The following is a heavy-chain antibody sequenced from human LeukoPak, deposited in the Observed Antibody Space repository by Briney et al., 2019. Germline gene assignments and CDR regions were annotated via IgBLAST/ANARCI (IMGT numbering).Heavy chain of an antibody. J-gene: IGHJ4*02. V-gene: IGHV3-7*01. Sequence: GGSLRLSCAASGFIFRNHWMSWVRQVPGRRLEWVAHIKQDGNEKHYVDSVEGRFTLSRDDSKNSLYLQMNSLRVDDSAVYYCARGPNYGDRVDYFDYWGQGTLVTVSS. CDR2: IKQDGNEK. D-gene: IGHD4-17*01. CDR1: GFIFRNHW. CDR3: ARGPNYGDRVDYFDY.